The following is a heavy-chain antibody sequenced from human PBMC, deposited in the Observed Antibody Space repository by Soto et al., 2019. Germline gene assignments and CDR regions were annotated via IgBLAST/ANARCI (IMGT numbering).Heavy chain of an antibody. V-gene: IGHV1-69*13. D-gene: IGHD3-22*01. CDR3: ARAPTYYYDSSGYYYDY. J-gene: IGHJ4*02. Sequence: SVKVSCKASGGTFSSYAISWVRQAPGQGLEWMGGIIPIFGTANYAQKFQGRVTITADESTSTAYMELSSLRSEDTAVYYCARAPTYYYDSSGYYYDYWGQGTLVTVSS. CDR1: GGTFSSYA. CDR2: IIPIFGTA.